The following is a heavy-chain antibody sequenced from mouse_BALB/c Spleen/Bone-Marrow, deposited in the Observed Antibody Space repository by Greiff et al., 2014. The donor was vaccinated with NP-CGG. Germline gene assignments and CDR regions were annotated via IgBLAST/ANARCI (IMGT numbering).Heavy chain of an antibody. V-gene: IGHV1-7*01. D-gene: IGHD6-1*01. Sequence: QVQLKESGAELAKPGASVKMSCKASGYTFTSYWMHWVKQRPGQGLEWIGYINPSTGYTEYNQKFKDKATLTADKSSSTAYMQXXXXXXEXSAVXXXARRETTALDYWGQGTTLTVS. CDR3: ARRETTALDY. CDR2: INPSTGYT. J-gene: IGHJ2*01. CDR1: GYTFTSYW.